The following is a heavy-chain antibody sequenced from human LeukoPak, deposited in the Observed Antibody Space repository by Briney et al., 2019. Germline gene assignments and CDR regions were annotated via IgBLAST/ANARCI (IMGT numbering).Heavy chain of an antibody. D-gene: IGHD6-13*01. CDR3: ARDHRVLYSSSWYRVWDAFDI. J-gene: IGHJ3*02. CDR1: GFTFSDYY. Sequence: GGSLRLSCAASGFTFSDYYMSWIRQAPGKRLEWVSYISSSGSTIYYADSVKGRLTISRDNAKNSLYLQMNSLRAEDTAVYYCARDHRVLYSSSWYRVWDAFDIWGQGTMVTVSS. V-gene: IGHV3-11*01. CDR2: ISSSGSTI.